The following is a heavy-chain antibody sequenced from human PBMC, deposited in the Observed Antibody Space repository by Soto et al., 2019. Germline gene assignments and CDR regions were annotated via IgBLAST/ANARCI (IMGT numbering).Heavy chain of an antibody. CDR3: ARAPPLLFSYFDY. CDR2: INPNSGGT. V-gene: IGHV1-2*04. J-gene: IGHJ4*02. Sequence: ASVKVSCKASGYSFTSYAIHWVRQAPGQRLEWMGWINPNSGGTNYAQKFQGWVTMTRDTATSTAYMELSRLRSDDTAVYYCARAPPLLFSYFDYWGQGTLVTVSS. D-gene: IGHD2-21*02. CDR1: GYSFTSYA.